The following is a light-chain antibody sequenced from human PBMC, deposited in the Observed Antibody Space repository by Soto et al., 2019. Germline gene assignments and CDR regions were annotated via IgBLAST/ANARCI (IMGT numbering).Light chain of an antibody. CDR2: DAS. Sequence: ILMTQSPGTLSWSPGDRATLSCEASHGISTKLAWYHQKPGQAPRLLIFDASNRATGIPARFFGSGSCTDFILIINSLVTEESAVYYCQQRSNWRSITFGQGTRLEIK. J-gene: IGKJ5*01. CDR3: QQRSNWRSIT. CDR1: HGISTK. V-gene: IGKV3-11*01.